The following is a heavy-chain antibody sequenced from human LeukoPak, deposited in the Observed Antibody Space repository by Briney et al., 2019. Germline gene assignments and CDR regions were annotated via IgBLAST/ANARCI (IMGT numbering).Heavy chain of an antibody. V-gene: IGHV3-23*01. CDR3: AKPAKTDYTDY. Sequence: GGSLRLSCGASGFTFSSYAMNWVRQAPGKGLEWVSAISGSGSSTYYADSVKGRFTISRDNSRNTLYLQMNSLRAEDTAVYYCAKPAKTDYTDYWGQGTLVTVSS. CDR1: GFTFSSYA. CDR2: ISGSGSST. J-gene: IGHJ4*02. D-gene: IGHD1-14*01.